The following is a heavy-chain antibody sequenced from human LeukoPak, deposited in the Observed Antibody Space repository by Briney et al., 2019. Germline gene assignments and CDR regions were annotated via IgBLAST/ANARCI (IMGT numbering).Heavy chain of an antibody. V-gene: IGHV4-34*01. J-gene: IGHJ4*02. CDR1: GGSFSGYY. D-gene: IGHD6-19*01. CDR3: ARRGSSGQLYFDH. Sequence: KTSETLSLTCAVYGGSFSGYYWSWIRQPPGKGLEWIGEINHSGSTNYNPSLKSRVTISVDTSKNQFSLKLNSVTAADTAVYYCARRGSSGQLYFDHWGQGTLVTVSS. CDR2: INHSGST.